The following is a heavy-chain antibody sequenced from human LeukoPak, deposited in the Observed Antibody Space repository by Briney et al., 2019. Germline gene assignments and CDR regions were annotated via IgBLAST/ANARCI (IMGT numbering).Heavy chain of an antibody. CDR3: ASTYSGSYYSLAAFDI. V-gene: IGHV4-38-2*02. D-gene: IGHD1-26*01. CDR2: IYHSGST. Sequence: SETLSLTCTVSGYSISSGYYWGWIRQPPGKGLEWIGSIYHSGSTYYNPSLKSRVTISVDTSKNQFSLKLSSVTAADTAVYYCASTYSGSYYSLAAFDIWGQGTMVTVSS. CDR1: GYSISSGYY. J-gene: IGHJ3*02.